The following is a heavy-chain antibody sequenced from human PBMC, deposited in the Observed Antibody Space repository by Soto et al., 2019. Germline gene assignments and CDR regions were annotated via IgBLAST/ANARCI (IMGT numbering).Heavy chain of an antibody. Sequence: EVQLVESGGGLIQPGGSLRLSCVASGFSVSDNYMSWVRQAPGKGLEWIAVIYMDDTTYYADSMKGRFTVSRDDSKKTLYLHTNSIRAEDTAVYYCAGNDRGSSYTQFDYWGQGTLVTVSS. J-gene: IGHJ4*02. CDR1: GFSVSDNY. V-gene: IGHV3-53*01. CDR2: IYMDDTT. CDR3: AGNDRGSSYTQFDY. D-gene: IGHD6-6*01.